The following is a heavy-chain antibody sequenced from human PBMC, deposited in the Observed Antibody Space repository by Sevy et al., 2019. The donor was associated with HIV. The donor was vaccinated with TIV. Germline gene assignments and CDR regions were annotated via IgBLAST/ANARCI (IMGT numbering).Heavy chain of an antibody. CDR1: GFTFSSYG. CDR3: AEQLAVGRYYYYGMDV. Sequence: GGSLRLSCAASGFTFSSYGMHWVRQAPGKGLEWVAVISYDGSNKYYADSVKGRFTISRDNSKNTLYLQMNSLRAEDTAVYYCAEQLAVGRYYYYGMDVWGQGTTVTVSS. J-gene: IGHJ6*02. D-gene: IGHD6-6*01. V-gene: IGHV3-30*18. CDR2: ISYDGSNK.